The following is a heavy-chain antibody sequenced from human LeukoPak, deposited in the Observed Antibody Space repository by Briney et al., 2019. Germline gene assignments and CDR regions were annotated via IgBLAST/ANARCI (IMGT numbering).Heavy chain of an antibody. J-gene: IGHJ4*02. D-gene: IGHD3-22*01. Sequence: GGSLRLSCAASGFTFSTYGMHWVRQAPGKGLEWVAFIRYDGSKYYADSVKGRFTISRDNSKNTLSLQMSSLRAEDTAVYYCAKDPYHIDSSDYYYHGYFDCWGQGTLVTVSS. CDR2: IRYDGSK. CDR1: GFTFSTYG. V-gene: IGHV3-30*02. CDR3: AKDPYHIDSSDYYYHGYFDC.